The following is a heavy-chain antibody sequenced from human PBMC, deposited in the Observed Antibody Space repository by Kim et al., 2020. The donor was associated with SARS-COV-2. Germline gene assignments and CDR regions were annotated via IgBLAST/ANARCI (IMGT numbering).Heavy chain of an antibody. CDR1: GFTFSSYS. V-gene: IGHV3-48*04. CDR3: AREVGRGDFRSGYYYYYG. Sequence: GGSLRLSCAASGFTFSSYSMNWVRQAPGKGLEWVSYISSSSTIYYADSVKGRLTISRDNAKNSLYLQMNSLRAEDTAVYYCAREVGRGDFRSGYYYYYG. J-gene: IGHJ6*01. D-gene: IGHD3-3*01. CDR2: ISSSSTI.